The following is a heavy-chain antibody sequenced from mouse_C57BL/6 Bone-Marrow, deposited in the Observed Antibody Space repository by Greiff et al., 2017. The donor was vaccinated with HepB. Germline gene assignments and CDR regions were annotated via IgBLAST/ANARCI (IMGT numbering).Heavy chain of an antibody. CDR3: ARGFHFDY. J-gene: IGHJ2*01. CDR2: IYPGSGNT. Sequence: VKLVESGAELVRPGASVKLSCKASGYTFTDYYINWVKQRPGQGLEWIARIYPGSGNTYYNEKFKGKATLTAEKSSSTAYMQLSSLTSEDSAVYFCARGFHFDYWGQGTTLTVSS. CDR1: GYTFTDYY. V-gene: IGHV1-76*01.